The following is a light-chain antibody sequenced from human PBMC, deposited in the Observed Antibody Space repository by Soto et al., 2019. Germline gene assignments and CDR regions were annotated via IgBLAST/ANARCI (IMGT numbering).Light chain of an antibody. Sequence: DIQMSQSPSSLSASVGDRVTITCRASQSISSYLNWYQQKPGKAPKLLIYAASSLQSGVPSRFSGSGSGTDFTLTISSLQPEDFVTYYCQQSYSTPRTFGQGTKVAI. CDR1: QSISSY. J-gene: IGKJ1*01. CDR3: QQSYSTPRT. V-gene: IGKV1-39*01. CDR2: AAS.